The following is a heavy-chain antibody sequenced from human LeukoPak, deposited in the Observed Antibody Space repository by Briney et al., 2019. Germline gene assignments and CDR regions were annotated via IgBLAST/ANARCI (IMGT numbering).Heavy chain of an antibody. D-gene: IGHD3-10*01. V-gene: IGHV3-21*01. CDR3: AHFQSGSGSSFDY. Sequence: PGGSLRLSCAASGFTFSSYSMNWVRQAPGKGLEWVSSISSSSSYIYYADSVKGRFTISRDNAKNSLYLQMNSLRAEDTAVYYCAHFQSGSGSSFDYWGQGTLVTVSS. J-gene: IGHJ4*02. CDR1: GFTFSSYS. CDR2: ISSSSSYI.